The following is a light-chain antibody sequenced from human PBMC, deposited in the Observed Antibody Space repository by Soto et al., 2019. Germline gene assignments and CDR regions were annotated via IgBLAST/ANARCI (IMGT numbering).Light chain of an antibody. V-gene: IGKV1-5*03. J-gene: IGKJ1*01. Sequence: DIQMTQSPSTLSRSVGDRVTITFLANQTRSSWLAWYQQKPGKAPKRLIYKASTLKSGVPSRFSGSGSGTEFTLTISSLQPDDFATYYCQHYNSYSEAFGQGTKVDI. CDR3: QHYNSYSEA. CDR2: KAS. CDR1: QTRSSW.